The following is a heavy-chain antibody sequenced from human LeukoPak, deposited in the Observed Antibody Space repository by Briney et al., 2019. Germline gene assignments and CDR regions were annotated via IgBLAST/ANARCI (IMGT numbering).Heavy chain of an antibody. CDR2: ISSSSSYI. CDR1: GFTFSSYS. D-gene: IGHD3-3*01. J-gene: IGHJ4*02. V-gene: IGHV3-21*01. Sequence: GGSLRLSCAASGFTFSSYSMNWVRQAPGKGLEWVSSISSSSSYIYYADSVKGRFTISRDNAQNSLYLQMNSLRAEDTAVYYCARDRKRFLEWLLSGNYFDYWGQGTLVTVSS. CDR3: ARDRKRFLEWLLSGNYFDY.